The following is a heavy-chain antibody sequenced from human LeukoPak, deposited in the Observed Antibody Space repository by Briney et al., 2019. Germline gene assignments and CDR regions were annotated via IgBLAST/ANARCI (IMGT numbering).Heavy chain of an antibody. CDR3: ARDGNSGYTFDY. D-gene: IGHD5-12*01. CDR1: GGSISSCY. V-gene: IGHV4-4*07. J-gene: IGHJ4*02. CDR2: IYTSGST. Sequence: SETLSLTCTVSGGSISSCYWIWIRQPAGKGLEWIGRIYTSGSTKYNPCLKSRVTMSVDTSKNQFSLKLSSVTAADTAVYYCARDGNSGYTFDYWGQGTLVTVSS.